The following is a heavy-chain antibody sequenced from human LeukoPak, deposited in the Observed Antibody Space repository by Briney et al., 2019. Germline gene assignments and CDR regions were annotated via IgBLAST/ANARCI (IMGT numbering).Heavy chain of an antibody. V-gene: IGHV3-23*01. CDR1: GFAFSSSA. J-gene: IGHJ5*02. CDR3: ATKQWLVRGWFDP. Sequence: GGSLRLSCAASGFAFSSSAMSWVRQAPGKGLEWVSAISNNGGYTYYADSVQGRFTISRDNSKNTLYLQMNSLTAEDTALYYCATKQWLVRGWFDPWGQGTLVTVSS. D-gene: IGHD6-19*01. CDR2: ISNNGGYT.